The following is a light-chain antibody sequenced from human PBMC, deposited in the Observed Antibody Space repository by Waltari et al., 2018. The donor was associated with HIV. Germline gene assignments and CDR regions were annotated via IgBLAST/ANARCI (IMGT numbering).Light chain of an antibody. CDR2: EVS. Sequence: QSALTQPASVSGSPGQSITISCAGSSSDVGGYNFVSWYQQHPGKAPKLRVYEVSNRPSGVSNRFSGSKSGNTASLTISGLQAEDEAVYYCSSYTTTSNVELFGGGTKLTVL. CDR1: SSDVGGYNF. J-gene: IGLJ2*01. V-gene: IGLV2-14*01. CDR3: SSYTTTSNVEL.